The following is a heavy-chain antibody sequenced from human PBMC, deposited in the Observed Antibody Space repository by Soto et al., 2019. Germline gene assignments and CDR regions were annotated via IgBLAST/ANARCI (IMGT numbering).Heavy chain of an antibody. CDR1: GGSISSYY. Sequence: SETLSLTCTVSGGSISSYYWSWTRQPPGKGLEWIGYIYYSGSTNYNPSLKSRVTISVDTSKNQFSLKLSSVTAADTAVYYCARIPRGDSSGYFPYYYGMDVWGQGTTVTVSS. CDR2: IYYSGST. CDR3: ARIPRGDSSGYFPYYYGMDV. D-gene: IGHD3-22*01. V-gene: IGHV4-59*01. J-gene: IGHJ6*02.